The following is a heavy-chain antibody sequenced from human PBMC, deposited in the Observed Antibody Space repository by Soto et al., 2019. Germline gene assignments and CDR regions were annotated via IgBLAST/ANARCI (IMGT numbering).Heavy chain of an antibody. CDR3: ARGPPNVDSSSWYWFDP. Sequence: SETLSLTCAVYGGSFSGYYWSWIRQPPGKGLGWIGEINHSGSTNYNPSLKSRVTISVDTSKNQFSLKLSSVTAADTAVYYCARGPPNVDSSSWYWFDPWGQGTLVTVSS. J-gene: IGHJ5*02. V-gene: IGHV4-34*01. CDR2: INHSGST. D-gene: IGHD6-13*01. CDR1: GGSFSGYY.